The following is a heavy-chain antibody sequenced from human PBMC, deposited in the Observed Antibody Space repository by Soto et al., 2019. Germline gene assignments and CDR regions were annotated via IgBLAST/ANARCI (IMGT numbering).Heavy chain of an antibody. CDR2: ISSNGGST. CDR3: ARGGEGYCSSTSCYKGIYYYYYYMDV. J-gene: IGHJ6*03. V-gene: IGHV3-64*01. D-gene: IGHD2-2*02. CDR1: GFTFSSYA. Sequence: PGGSLRLSCAASGFTFSSYAMHWVRQAPGKGLEYVSAISSNGGSTYYANSVKGRFTISRDNSKNTLYLQMGSLRAEDMAVYYCARGGEGYCSSTSCYKGIYYYYYYMDVWGKGTTVTVSS.